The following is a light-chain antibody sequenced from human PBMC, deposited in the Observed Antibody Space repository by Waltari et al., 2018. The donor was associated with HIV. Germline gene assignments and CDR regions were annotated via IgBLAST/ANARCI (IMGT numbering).Light chain of an antibody. J-gene: IGLJ3*02. Sequence: QAVVTQEPSLTVSPGGTVTLTCASTSGPVTFDHSPYWLQQKPGQAPRTPMVDTNVTYSRTPARLSCSRRGAKAALTLSDVQPEDEADYYCFLSYSGVWVFGGGTKLNVL. CDR3: FLSYSGVWV. V-gene: IGLV7-46*01. CDR2: DTN. CDR1: SGPVTFDHS.